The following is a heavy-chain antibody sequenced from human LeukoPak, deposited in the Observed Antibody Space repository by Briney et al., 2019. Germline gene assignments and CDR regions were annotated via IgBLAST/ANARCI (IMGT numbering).Heavy chain of an antibody. Sequence: PGGSLRLSCAASGFTFTTHWMSWVRQAPGKGLEWVANIRQDGRDKHYLESVKGRFTISRDNAKNSLYLQMNSLRAEDTAVYYWARDRDIVATIQAGAFDICGQGTMVTVSS. J-gene: IGHJ3*02. V-gene: IGHV3-7*01. D-gene: IGHD5-12*01. CDR2: IRQDGRDK. CDR1: GFTFTTHW. CDR3: ARDRDIVATIQAGAFDI.